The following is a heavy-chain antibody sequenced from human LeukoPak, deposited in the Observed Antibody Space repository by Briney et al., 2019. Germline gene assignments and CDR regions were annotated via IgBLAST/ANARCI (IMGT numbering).Heavy chain of an antibody. V-gene: IGHV3-30*02. J-gene: IGHJ6*03. Sequence: GGSLRLSCAASGFTFSSYGMHWVRQAPGKGLEWVAFIRYDGSNKYYADSVKGRFTISRDNSKNTLYLQMNSLRAEDTAVYYCAKDLESMYYYYMDVWGKGTTVTVSS. CDR2: IRYDGSNK. CDR3: AKDLESMYYYYMDV. CDR1: GFTFSSYG.